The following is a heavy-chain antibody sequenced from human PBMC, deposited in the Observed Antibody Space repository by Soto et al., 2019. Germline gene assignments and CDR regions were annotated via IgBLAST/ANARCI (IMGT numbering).Heavy chain of an antibody. V-gene: IGHV3-30-3*01. CDR2: ISYDGSNK. CDR1: GFTFSSYA. J-gene: IGHJ6*02. Sequence: GGSLRLSCAASGFTFSSYAMHWVRQAPGKGLEWVAVISYDGSNKYYADSVKGRFTISRDNSKNTLYLQMNSLRAEDTAVYYCARDTQLPRMWEPDYYYYGMDVWGQGTTVTVSS. D-gene: IGHD1-26*01. CDR3: ARDTQLPRMWEPDYYYYGMDV.